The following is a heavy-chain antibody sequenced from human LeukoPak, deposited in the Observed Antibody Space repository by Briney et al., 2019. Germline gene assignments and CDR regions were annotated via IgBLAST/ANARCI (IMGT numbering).Heavy chain of an antibody. J-gene: IGHJ4*02. V-gene: IGHV4-38-2*02. D-gene: IGHD3-22*01. CDR1: GYSISSGYY. CDR2: IYHSGGT. CDR3: ARATATMTFD. Sequence: SETLSLTCTVSGYSISSGYYWGWIRQPPGKGLEWIGSIYHSGGTYYNPSLKSRVTISVDTSKNQFSLKLSSVTAADTAVYYCARATATMTFDWGPGNPVTVSS.